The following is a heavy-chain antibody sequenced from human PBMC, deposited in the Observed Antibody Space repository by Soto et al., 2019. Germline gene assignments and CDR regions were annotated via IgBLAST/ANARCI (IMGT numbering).Heavy chain of an antibody. V-gene: IGHV4-59*12. D-gene: IGHD3-16*02. Sequence: PSETLSLTCTVSGGSISSYYWSWIRQPPGKGLEWIGYVYYSGSTNYNPSLKSRVTISVDTSKNQFSLSVSSVTAADTAVYYCARVPETPPIVRVVVPYFFDSWGQGTLVTVSS. CDR1: GGSISSYY. CDR2: VYYSGST. J-gene: IGHJ4*02. CDR3: ARVPETPPIVRVVVPYFFDS.